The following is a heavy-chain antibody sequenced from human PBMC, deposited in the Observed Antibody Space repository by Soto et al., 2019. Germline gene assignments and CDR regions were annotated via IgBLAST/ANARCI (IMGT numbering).Heavy chain of an antibody. J-gene: IGHJ4*02. CDR1: GGSIISTNW. CDR3: ARAPDS. V-gene: IGHV4-4*02. Sequence: PSETLSLTCAVSGGSIISTNWWSWVRQPPGQGLEWIGEIYHSGSTNYNPPLTSRVTISVDKSKNQFSLKLDSVTAADTAVYFCARAPDSWGQGTLVTVSS. CDR2: IYHSGST.